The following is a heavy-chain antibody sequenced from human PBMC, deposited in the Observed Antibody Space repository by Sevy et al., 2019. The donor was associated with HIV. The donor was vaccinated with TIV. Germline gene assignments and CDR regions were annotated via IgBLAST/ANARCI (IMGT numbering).Heavy chain of an antibody. V-gene: IGHV4-4*07. J-gene: IGHJ4*02. D-gene: IGHD5-18*01. CDR3: TRGEVQLWPSGFDY. CDR2: IYTSGGT. Sequence: SETLSLTCTVSGDSIRSYYWSWIRQPPGKGLEWIGRIYTSGGTNYNPSLKSRVTMSVDTSKNQLSLKLRAVTAADTAVYFCTRGEVQLWPSGFDYWGQGTLVTVSS. CDR1: GDSIRSYY.